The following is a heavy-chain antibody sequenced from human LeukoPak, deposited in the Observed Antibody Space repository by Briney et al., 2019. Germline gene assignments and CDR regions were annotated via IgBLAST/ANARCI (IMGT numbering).Heavy chain of an antibody. V-gene: IGHV3-23*01. CDR3: ARRGGSRGWGAFDI. Sequence: GGSLRLSGAASGFTFTNYVMNWVRQAPGKGLEWVSSITGTADKTYDADSVKGRFTISRDNSKNTLFLQMSSLRVEDTAIYYCARRGGSRGWGAFDIWGQGTIVTVSS. CDR2: ITGTADKT. J-gene: IGHJ3*02. CDR1: GFTFTNYV. D-gene: IGHD6-19*01.